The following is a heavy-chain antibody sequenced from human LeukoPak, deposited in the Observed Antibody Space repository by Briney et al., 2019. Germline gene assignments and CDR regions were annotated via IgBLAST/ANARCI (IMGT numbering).Heavy chain of an antibody. CDR1: GGSISSSSYY. J-gene: IGHJ6*03. Sequence: SETLSLTCTVSGGSISSSSYYWVWIRQPPGKGLEWIGSIYYSGSTYYNPSLKSRVTISVDTSKNQFSLKLSSVTAADTAVYYCARESRSWLVKGSYYYMDVWGKGTTVTVSS. CDR2: IYYSGST. D-gene: IGHD6-19*01. V-gene: IGHV4-39*07. CDR3: ARESRSWLVKGSYYYMDV.